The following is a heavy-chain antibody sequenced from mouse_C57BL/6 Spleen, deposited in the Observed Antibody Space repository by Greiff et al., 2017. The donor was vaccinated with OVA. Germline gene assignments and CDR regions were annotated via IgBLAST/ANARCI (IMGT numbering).Heavy chain of an antibody. J-gene: IGHJ3*01. Sequence: QVHVKQPGAELVRPGASVTLSCKASGYTFTDYEMPWVKQTPVHGLEWIGAIDPETGGTAYNETFKGKAILTADKSSSTAYMELRSLTSEDSAVDYCTRDGSSGRFAYWGQGTLVTVSA. V-gene: IGHV1-15*01. CDR2: IDPETGGT. CDR1: GYTFTDYE. CDR3: TRDGSSGRFAY. D-gene: IGHD1-1*01.